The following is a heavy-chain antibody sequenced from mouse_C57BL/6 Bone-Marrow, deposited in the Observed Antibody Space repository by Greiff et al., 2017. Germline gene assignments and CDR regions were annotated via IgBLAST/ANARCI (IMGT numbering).Heavy chain of an antibody. D-gene: IGHD2-2*01. V-gene: IGHV3-1*01. J-gene: IGHJ3*01. Sequence: VQLKESGPGMVKPSQSLSLTCTVTGYSITSGYDWHWIRHFPGNKLEWMGYISYSGSTNYNPSLKSRISITHDTSKNHFFLKLNSVTTEDTATYYCARGYGYDFAYWGQGTLVTVSA. CDR1: GYSITSGYD. CDR2: ISYSGST. CDR3: ARGYGYDFAY.